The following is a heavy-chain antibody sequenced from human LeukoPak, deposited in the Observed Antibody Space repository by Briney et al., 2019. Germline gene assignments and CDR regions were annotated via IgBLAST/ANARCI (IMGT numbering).Heavy chain of an antibody. CDR1: GGSFSGYY. Sequence: SETLSLTCAVYGGSFSGYYWSWNRQPPGKGLEWIGEINHSGSTNYNPSLKSRVTISVDTSKNQFSLKLSSVTAADTAVYYCARQMEVATIFPNWFDPWGQGTLVTVSS. D-gene: IGHD5-12*01. CDR2: INHSGST. V-gene: IGHV4-34*01. J-gene: IGHJ5*02. CDR3: ARQMEVATIFPNWFDP.